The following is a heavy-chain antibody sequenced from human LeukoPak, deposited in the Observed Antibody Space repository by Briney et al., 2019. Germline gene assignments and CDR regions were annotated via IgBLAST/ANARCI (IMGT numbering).Heavy chain of an antibody. CDR3: VKKISSGWSVDAFDI. Sequence: PGGSLRLSCAASGFTFGSYAMTWVRQASGKRLEWVSAISGSGGTTYYADSVKGRFTISRDNSKNTLFLQMSSLRAEDTDIYYCVKKISSGWSVDAFDIWGHGTMVTVS. V-gene: IGHV3-23*01. CDR1: GFTFGSYA. D-gene: IGHD6-19*01. CDR2: ISGSGGTT. J-gene: IGHJ3*02.